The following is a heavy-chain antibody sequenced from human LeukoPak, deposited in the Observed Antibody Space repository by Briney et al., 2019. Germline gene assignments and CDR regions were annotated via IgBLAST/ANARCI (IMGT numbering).Heavy chain of an antibody. V-gene: IGHV4-59*12. D-gene: IGHD2-2*01. CDR2: IYHSGST. CDR1: GGSISSYY. Sequence: SETLSLTCTVSGGSISSYYWSWIRQPPGKGLEWIGYIYHSGSTYYNPSLKSRVTISVDRSKNQFSLKLSSVTAADTAVYYCARTEVVPAAIDYWGQGTLVTVSS. J-gene: IGHJ4*02. CDR3: ARTEVVPAAIDY.